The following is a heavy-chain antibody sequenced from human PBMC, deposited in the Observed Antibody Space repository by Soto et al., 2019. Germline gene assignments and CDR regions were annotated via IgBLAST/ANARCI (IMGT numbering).Heavy chain of an antibody. CDR2: ISGSGGST. CDR1: GFTFSSYA. V-gene: IGHV3-23*01. Sequence: PGGSLRLSCAASGFTFSSYAMSWVRQAPGKGLEWVSAISGSGGSTYYADSVKGRFTISRDNSKNTLYLQMNSLRAEDTAVYYCAKTTYYYGSGSYLLNYFDYWGQGTLVTVSS. CDR3: AKTTYYYGSGSYLLNYFDY. D-gene: IGHD3-10*01. J-gene: IGHJ4*02.